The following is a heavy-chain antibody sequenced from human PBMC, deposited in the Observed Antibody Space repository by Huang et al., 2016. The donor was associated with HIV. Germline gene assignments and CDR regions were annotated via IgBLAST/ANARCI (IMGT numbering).Heavy chain of an antibody. CDR2: IDWDYDK. Sequence: QVTLRESGPALVKPTQTLTLTCTFSGFSLSTSGMCVSWIRQPPGKALEWLALIDWDYDKYYSTDLKTRLTISKDTSKNQVVLTMTNMDPVDTATYYCARIRGGYSSPQARWYFDLWGRGTLVTVSS. V-gene: IGHV2-70*01. CDR3: ARIRGGYSSPQARWYFDL. J-gene: IGHJ2*01. D-gene: IGHD6-13*01. CDR1: GFSLSTSGMC.